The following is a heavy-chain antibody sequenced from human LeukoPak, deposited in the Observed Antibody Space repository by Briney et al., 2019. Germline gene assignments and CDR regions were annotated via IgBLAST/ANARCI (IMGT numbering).Heavy chain of an antibody. D-gene: IGHD2-15*01. Sequence: SETLSLTCAVSGGSISSGGYSWSWIRQPPGKGLEWIGYIYHSGSTHYNPSLKTRVTISVDRSKNQFSLKLSSVTAADTAVYYCAGGGTYNWFDPWGQGTLVTVSS. CDR3: AGGGTYNWFDP. V-gene: IGHV4-30-2*01. CDR1: GGSISSGGYS. CDR2: IYHSGST. J-gene: IGHJ5*02.